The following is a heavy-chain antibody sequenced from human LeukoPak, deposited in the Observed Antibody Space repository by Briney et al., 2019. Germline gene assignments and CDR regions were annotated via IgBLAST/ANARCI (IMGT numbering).Heavy chain of an antibody. Sequence: SETLSLTCAVYGGSFSGYYWSWIRQPPGKGLEWIGYIYYSGSTNYNPSLKSRVTISVDTSKNQFSLKLSSVTAADTAVYYCARGIRSSYFQHWGQGTLVTVSS. CDR1: GGSFSGYY. CDR3: ARGIRSSYFQH. CDR2: IYYSGST. V-gene: IGHV4-59*01. J-gene: IGHJ1*01. D-gene: IGHD2-15*01.